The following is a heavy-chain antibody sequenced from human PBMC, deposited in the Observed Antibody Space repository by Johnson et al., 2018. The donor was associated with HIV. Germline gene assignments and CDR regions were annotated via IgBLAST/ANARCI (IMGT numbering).Heavy chain of an antibody. CDR3: ARDSRDDAFDI. Sequence: VQLVESGGGLVKPGGSLRLSCAASGFTFSDYYMSWIRQAPGKGLEWVSGITWNGGSTGYADSVKGRFTISRDNARNSLYLQMNSLRSEDTALYYCARDSRDDAFDIWGQGTMVTVSS. V-gene: IGHV3-20*04. CDR2: ITWNGGST. J-gene: IGHJ3*02. CDR1: GFTFSDYY. D-gene: IGHD2-2*01.